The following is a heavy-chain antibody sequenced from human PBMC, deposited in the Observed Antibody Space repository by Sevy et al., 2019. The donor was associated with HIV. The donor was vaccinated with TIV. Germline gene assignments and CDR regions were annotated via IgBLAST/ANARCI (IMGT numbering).Heavy chain of an antibody. CDR2: IRSKDYGGAT. V-gene: IGHV3-49*03. J-gene: IGHJ4*01. Sequence: GGSLRLSCTASGFTFGDYAMSWFRQAPGMGLEWVGLIRSKDYGGATEYAATVKGRFTISRVDSKSIAELQMNSLKTEDTAVDYCTRGYYYDSSGYSDYWGQGTLVTVSS. CDR3: TRGYYYDSSGYSDY. D-gene: IGHD3-22*01. CDR1: GFTFGDYA.